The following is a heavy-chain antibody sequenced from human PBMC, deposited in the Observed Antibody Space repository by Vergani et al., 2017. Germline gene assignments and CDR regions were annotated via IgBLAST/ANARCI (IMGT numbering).Heavy chain of an antibody. CDR1: GYTFTSYD. CDR3: ARVRPNIVYGWPQYYYGMDV. V-gene: IGHV1-8*03. D-gene: IGHD5/OR15-5a*01. Sequence: QVQLVQSGAEVKKPGASVKVSCKASGYTFTSYDINWVRQATGQGLEWMGWMNPNSGNTGYAQKFQGRVTITRNTSISTAYMELSSLRSEDTAVYYCARVRPNIVYGWPQYYYGMDVWGQGTTVTVSS. CDR2: MNPNSGNT. J-gene: IGHJ6*02.